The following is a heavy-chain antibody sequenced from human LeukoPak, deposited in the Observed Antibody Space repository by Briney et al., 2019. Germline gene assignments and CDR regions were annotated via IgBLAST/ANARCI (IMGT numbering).Heavy chain of an antibody. V-gene: IGHV3-30*09. Sequence: GGSLRLSCVASGLAFSSYSMHWVRQAPGKGLEWVGVISYDGSDEYYTDSVKGRFAISRDNSKNTVYLQMNSLRADDTAVYYCARDFTPEWFDIHWGQGTLVTVS. CDR2: ISYDGSDE. CDR1: GLAFSSYS. D-gene: IGHD3-3*01. J-gene: IGHJ4*02. CDR3: ARDFTPEWFDIH.